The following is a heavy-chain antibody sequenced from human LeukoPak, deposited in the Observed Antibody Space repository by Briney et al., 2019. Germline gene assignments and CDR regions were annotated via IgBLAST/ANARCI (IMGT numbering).Heavy chain of an antibody. J-gene: IGHJ5*02. Sequence: GGSLRLSGSVSGFTFSNYFMHWVRQAPGEGLVWVSRINGDGTSTIYADSVKGRFTISRDNAKNTLYLQMNSLRAEDTAIYYCTRRVDSTRWFDPWGQGTLVSVSS. D-gene: IGHD1-1*01. CDR1: GFTFSNYF. CDR2: INGDGTST. V-gene: IGHV3-74*01. CDR3: TRRVDSTRWFDP.